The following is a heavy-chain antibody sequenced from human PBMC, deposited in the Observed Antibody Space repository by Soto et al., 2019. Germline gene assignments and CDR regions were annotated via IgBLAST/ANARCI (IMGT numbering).Heavy chain of an antibody. V-gene: IGHV3-9*01. CDR2: ISWNSGNI. J-gene: IGHJ6*02. CDR3: ARRGSLLWFGELFSTDYYGMDV. CDR1: GFTFHNYA. Sequence: GGSLRLSCAASGFTFHNYAMHWVRQAPGKGLEWVAGISWNSGNIDFGDSVKGRFTISRDNSENTLYLQMNSLRAEDTAVYYCARRGSLLWFGELFSTDYYGMDVWGQGTTVTVSS. D-gene: IGHD3-10*01.